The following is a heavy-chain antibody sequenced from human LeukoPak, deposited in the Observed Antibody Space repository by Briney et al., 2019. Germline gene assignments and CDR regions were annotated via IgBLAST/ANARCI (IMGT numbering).Heavy chain of an antibody. J-gene: IGHJ4*02. V-gene: IGHV4-4*07. CDR1: GGSISSYY. CDR3: ARRSGSYYGSGSYSRFDY. D-gene: IGHD3-10*01. Sequence: PSETLSLTCTVSGGSISSYYWSWIRQPAGKGLEWIGRIYTSGSTTYNPSPKSRVTMSVDTSKNQFSLKLSSVTAADTAVYYCARRSGSYYGSGSYSRFDYWGQGTLVTVSS. CDR2: IYTSGST.